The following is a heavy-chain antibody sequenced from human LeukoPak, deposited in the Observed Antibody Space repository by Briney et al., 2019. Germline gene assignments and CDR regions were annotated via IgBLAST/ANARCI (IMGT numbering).Heavy chain of an antibody. D-gene: IGHD3-3*01. V-gene: IGHV1-8*01. J-gene: IGHJ5*02. CDR2: TNPNSGNT. Sequence: ASVKVSCKASGYTFTSYDINWVRQATGQGLEWMGWTNPNSGNTGYAQKFQGRVTMTRNTSISTAYMELSSLRSEDTAVYYCASGLLEDYDFWSGPRFDPWGQGTLVTVSS. CDR1: GYTFTSYD. CDR3: ASGLLEDYDFWSGPRFDP.